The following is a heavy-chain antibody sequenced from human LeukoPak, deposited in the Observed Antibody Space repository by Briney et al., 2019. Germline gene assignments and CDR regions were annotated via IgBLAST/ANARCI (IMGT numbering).Heavy chain of an antibody. V-gene: IGHV1-46*01. CDR1: GYTFTSNH. CDR3: ARDQEGFDY. Sequence: GASVKVSCEASGYTFTSNHIHWVRQAPGQGLEWMGMIYPRDGSTSYAQKFQGRVTVTRDTSTSTVHMELSGLRSEDTAVYYCARDQEGFDYWGQGTLVTVSS. J-gene: IGHJ4*02. CDR2: IYPRDGST.